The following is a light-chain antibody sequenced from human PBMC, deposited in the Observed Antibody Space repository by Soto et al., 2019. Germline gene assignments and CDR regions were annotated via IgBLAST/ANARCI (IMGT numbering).Light chain of an antibody. Sequence: EIVMTQSPATLSVSPGERATLSCRASQSFRSNLAWYQQKPGQAPRLLIYGASTRATGIPATFSGSGSGTQFTLTISSLQSEDFAVYYCQQYNNWPAITFGQGTRLEI. J-gene: IGKJ5*01. V-gene: IGKV3D-15*01. CDR3: QQYNNWPAIT. CDR1: QSFRSN. CDR2: GAS.